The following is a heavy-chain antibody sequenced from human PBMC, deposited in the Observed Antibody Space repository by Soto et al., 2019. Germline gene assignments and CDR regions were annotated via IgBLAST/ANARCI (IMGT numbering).Heavy chain of an antibody. V-gene: IGHV3-23*01. Sequence: GGSLRLSCAASGFTFSSYAMSWVRQAPGKGLEWVSAISGSGGSTYYADSVKGRFTISRDNSKNTLYLQMNSLRAEDTAVYYCAKAGRIYYGSGSYSDYWGQGTLVTVSS. D-gene: IGHD3-10*01. CDR2: ISGSGGST. J-gene: IGHJ4*02. CDR1: GFTFSSYA. CDR3: AKAGRIYYGSGSYSDY.